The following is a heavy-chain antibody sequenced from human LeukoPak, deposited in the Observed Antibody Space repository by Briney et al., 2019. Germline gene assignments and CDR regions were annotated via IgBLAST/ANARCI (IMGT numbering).Heavy chain of an antibody. Sequence: ASVKVSCKASGYTFTGYYMHWVRQAPGQGLEWMGWINPNSGGTNYAQKFQGRVTMTRDTSISTAYMELSRLRSDDTAVYYCARDSDILTGYYNPYNWFDPWGQGILVTVSS. CDR2: INPNSGGT. J-gene: IGHJ5*02. D-gene: IGHD3-9*01. CDR3: ARDSDILTGYYNPYNWFDP. CDR1: GYTFTGYY. V-gene: IGHV1-2*02.